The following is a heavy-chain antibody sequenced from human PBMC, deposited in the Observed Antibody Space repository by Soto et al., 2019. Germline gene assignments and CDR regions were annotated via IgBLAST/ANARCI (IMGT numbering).Heavy chain of an antibody. Sequence: SETLSLTCTVSGYSISSGYYWGWIRQPPGKGLEWIGSIYHSGSTYYNPSLKSRVTISVDTSKNQFSLKLSSVTAADTAVYYCARTVYCSGGSCYSSWFDPWGQGTLVTVSS. CDR1: GYSISSGYY. V-gene: IGHV4-38-2*02. J-gene: IGHJ5*02. D-gene: IGHD2-15*01. CDR3: ARTVYCSGGSCYSSWFDP. CDR2: IYHSGST.